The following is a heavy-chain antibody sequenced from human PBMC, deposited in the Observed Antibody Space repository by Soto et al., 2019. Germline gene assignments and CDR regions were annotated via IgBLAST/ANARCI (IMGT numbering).Heavy chain of an antibody. CDR2: IITLFGTS. CDR3: AREVGYGDFSAALLD. V-gene: IGHV1-69*01. Sequence: VQLMQSGAEVKKPGSSVKVSCKASGGTFSSHSINWVRQAPGQGLEWMGGIITLFGTSNYAQNFQGRVTITADQSTSTAYMEMNSLTSDDPAVSYCAREVGYGDFSAALLDWGQGTLVTVSS. CDR1: GGTFSSHS. J-gene: IGHJ4*02. D-gene: IGHD2-21*02.